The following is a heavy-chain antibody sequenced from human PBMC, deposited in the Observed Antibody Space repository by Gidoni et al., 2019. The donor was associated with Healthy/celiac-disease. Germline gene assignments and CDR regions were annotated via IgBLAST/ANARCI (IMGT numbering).Heavy chain of an antibody. Sequence: EVQLVASGGGLVQPGGSLRLSCAASGFTFSSYDLHWVRQATGKGLEWVSAIGTAGDTYYPGSVKGRFTISRENAKNSLYLQMNSLRAGDTAVYYCARGGITGTKDYWGQGTLVTVSS. CDR2: IGTAGDT. CDR1: GFTFSSYD. J-gene: IGHJ4*02. V-gene: IGHV3-13*01. D-gene: IGHD1-7*01. CDR3: ARGGITGTKDY.